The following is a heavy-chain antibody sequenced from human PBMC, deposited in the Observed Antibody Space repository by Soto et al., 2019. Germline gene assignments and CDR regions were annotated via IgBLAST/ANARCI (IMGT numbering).Heavy chain of an antibody. V-gene: IGHV1-18*04. CDR2: ISAYNGNT. Sequence: ASVKVSCKASGYTFTSYGISWVRQAPGQGLEWMGWISAYNGNTNYAQKLQGRVTMTTDTSTSTAYMELRSLRSDDTAVYYCAISQLWFGEFAMGGMDVWGQGTTVTVSS. CDR1: GYTFTSYG. J-gene: IGHJ6*02. D-gene: IGHD3-10*01. CDR3: AISQLWFGEFAMGGMDV.